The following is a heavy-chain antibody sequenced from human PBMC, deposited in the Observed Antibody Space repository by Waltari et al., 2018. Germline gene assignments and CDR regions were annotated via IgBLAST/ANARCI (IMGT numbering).Heavy chain of an antibody. D-gene: IGHD7-27*01. CDR1: GYTFTVYY. J-gene: IGHJ3*02. V-gene: IGHV1-69-2*01. CDR3: ATQDQLGMIYAFDI. Sequence: EVQLVPSGAEGKKPGATGTIPCKVSGYTFTVYYLHWGQKAPGKGLEWMGLVDPEDDETIYAEKFQGRVTITADTSTDTAYMELSSLRSEDTAVYYCATQDQLGMIYAFDIWGQGTMVTVSS. CDR2: VDPEDDET.